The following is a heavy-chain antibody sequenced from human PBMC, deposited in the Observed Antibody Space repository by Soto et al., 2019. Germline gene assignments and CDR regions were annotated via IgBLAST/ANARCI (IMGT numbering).Heavy chain of an antibody. Sequence: EVQLVESGGDMVQPGRSLKLSCVGSGYSFEDYSMHWVRQAPGKGLEWVSGISWNGNFTGYADSVKGRFTISRDNAKNSLFVQMRSPSLEDTALYYCVGGSWFDWGQGTLVTVSS. D-gene: IGHD2-15*01. J-gene: IGHJ4*02. CDR1: GYSFEDYS. CDR2: ISWNGNFT. V-gene: IGHV3-9*01. CDR3: VGGSWFD.